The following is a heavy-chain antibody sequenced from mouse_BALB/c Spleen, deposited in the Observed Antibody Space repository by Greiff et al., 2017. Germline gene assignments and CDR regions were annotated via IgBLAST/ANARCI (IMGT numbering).Heavy chain of an antibody. Sequence: DVQLQESGGGLVQPGGSRKLSCAASGFTFSSFGMHWVRQAPEKGLEWVAYISSGSSTIYYADTVKGRFTISRDNPKNTLFLQMTSLRSEDTAMYYCARGYGNYDAMDYWGQGTSVTVSS. CDR1: GFTFSSFG. V-gene: IGHV5-17*02. CDR3: ARGYGNYDAMDY. J-gene: IGHJ4*01. CDR2: ISSGSSTI. D-gene: IGHD2-10*02.